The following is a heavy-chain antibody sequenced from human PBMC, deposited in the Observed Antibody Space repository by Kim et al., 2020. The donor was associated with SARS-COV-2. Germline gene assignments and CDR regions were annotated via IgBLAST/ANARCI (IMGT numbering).Heavy chain of an antibody. J-gene: IGHJ3*02. CDR1: GYTFTSYG. CDR2: ISAYNGNT. Sequence: ASVKVSCKASGYTFTSYGISWVRQAPGQGLEWMGWISAYNGNTNYAQKLQGRVTMTTDTSTSTAYMELRSLRSDDTAVYYCARDFPYYCTGGVCYPAAFDIWGQGTMVTVSS. CDR3: ARDFPYYCTGGVCYPAAFDI. V-gene: IGHV1-18*01. D-gene: IGHD2-8*02.